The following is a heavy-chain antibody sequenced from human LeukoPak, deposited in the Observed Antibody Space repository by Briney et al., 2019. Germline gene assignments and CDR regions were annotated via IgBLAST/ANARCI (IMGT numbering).Heavy chain of an antibody. CDR1: GLTFNSYW. J-gene: IGHJ3*02. Sequence: SLRPSCAAYGLTFNSYWMHCVRHAPGKVLGWVSRINSDGSGTSDADFVKGRFTISRDNSKNTLYLQMNSLRAEDTAMYYCARDRLTNDAFDIWGQGTMVTVSS. CDR3: ARDRLTNDAFDI. CDR2: INSDGSGT. V-gene: IGHV3-74*01. D-gene: IGHD2-8*01.